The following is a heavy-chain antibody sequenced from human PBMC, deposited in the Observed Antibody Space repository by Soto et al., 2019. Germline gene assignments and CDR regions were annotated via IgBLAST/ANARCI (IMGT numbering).Heavy chain of an antibody. V-gene: IGHV3-53*01. D-gene: IGHD6-19*01. J-gene: IGHJ4*02. CDR1: GFTVSSNY. CDR2: IYSGGST. CDR3: ARTDSSGWYYFFDY. Sequence: GGSLRLSCAASGFTVSSNYMSWVRQAPGKGLEWVSVIYSGGSTYYADSVKGRFTISRDNSKNTLYLQMNSLRAEDTAVYHCARTDSSGWYYFFDYLRQRSLVTISS.